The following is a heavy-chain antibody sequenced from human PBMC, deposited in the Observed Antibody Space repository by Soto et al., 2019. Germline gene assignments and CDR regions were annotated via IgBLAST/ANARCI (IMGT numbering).Heavy chain of an antibody. CDR3: ATQGLTTYYFGY. J-gene: IGHJ4*02. V-gene: IGHV5-10-1*03. Sequence: EVQLVQSGAEVKKSGESLRISCKVSGHSFASQWISWVRQVPGKGQEWMGRIDLSESYTTYNPSFQGHVTFSADKSITTAYLQWRSLEASDTAIYYCATQGLTTYYFGYWGQGTLVTVSS. CDR2: IDLSESYT. CDR1: GHSFASQW.